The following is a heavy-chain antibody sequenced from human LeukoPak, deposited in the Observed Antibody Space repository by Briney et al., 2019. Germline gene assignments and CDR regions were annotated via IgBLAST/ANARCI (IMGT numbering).Heavy chain of an antibody. V-gene: IGHV3-7*01. Sequence: GGSLRLSCAASGFTFSSYWMSWVRQAPGKGLEWVANIKQDGSEKYYVDSVKGRFTISRDNAKNSLYLQMNSLRAEDTAVYYCARDRSVGRGIAAYYFDYWGQGTLVTVSS. CDR2: IKQDGSEK. CDR3: ARDRSVGRGIAAYYFDY. CDR1: GFTFSSYW. D-gene: IGHD6-13*01. J-gene: IGHJ4*02.